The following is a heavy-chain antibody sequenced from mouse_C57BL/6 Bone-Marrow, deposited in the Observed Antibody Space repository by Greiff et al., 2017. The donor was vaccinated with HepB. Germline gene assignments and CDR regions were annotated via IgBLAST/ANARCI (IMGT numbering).Heavy chain of an antibody. Sequence: VQLQQPGAELVMPGASVKLSCKASGYTFTSYWMHWVKQRPGQGLEWIGEIDPSDSYTNYNQKFKGKSTLTVDKSSSTAYMQLSSLTSEDSAVYYCARGNYYGSRYVGNYYAMDYWGQGTSVTVSS. CDR3: ARGNYYGSRYVGNYYAMDY. CDR1: GYTFTSYW. CDR2: IDPSDSYT. J-gene: IGHJ4*01. D-gene: IGHD1-1*01. V-gene: IGHV1-69*01.